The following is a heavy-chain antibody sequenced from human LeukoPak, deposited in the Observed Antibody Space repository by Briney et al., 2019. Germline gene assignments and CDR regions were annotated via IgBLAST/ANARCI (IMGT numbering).Heavy chain of an antibody. J-gene: IGHJ5*02. V-gene: IGHV1-2*02. CDR3: ARPMAVARWSWFDP. CDR2: INPNSGGT. CDR1: GYTFTGYY. Sequence: ASVKVSCKASGYTFTGYYMHWVRQAPGQGLEWMGWINPNSGGTNYAQKLQGRVTMTTDTSTSTAYMELRSLRSDDTAVYYCARPMAVARWSWFDPWGQGTLVTVSS. D-gene: IGHD6-19*01.